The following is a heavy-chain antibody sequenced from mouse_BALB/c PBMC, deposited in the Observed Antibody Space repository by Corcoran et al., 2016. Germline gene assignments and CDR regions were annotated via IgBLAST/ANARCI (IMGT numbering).Heavy chain of an antibody. CDR1: GYAFTNYL. J-gene: IGHJ1*01. CDR3: ARGGNYYGSSYWYFDV. CDR2: INPGSGGT. Sequence: QVQLQQYGAELVRPGTSVKVSCKASGYAFTNYLIEWVKQRPGQGLEWIGVINPGSGGTNYNEKFKGKATVTAEKSSSTAYMKLSSLTSDESAVYFCARGGNYYGSSYWYFDVWGAGTTVTVSS. D-gene: IGHD1-1*01. V-gene: IGHV1-54*01.